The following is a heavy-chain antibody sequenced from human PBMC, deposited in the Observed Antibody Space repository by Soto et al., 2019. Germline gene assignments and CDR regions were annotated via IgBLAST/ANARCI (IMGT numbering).Heavy chain of an antibody. CDR1: GFIFSGYW. Sequence: EVQLVESGGGLIQPGGSLRLSCAASGFIFSGYWMHWVRQAPGKGLVWVSRINSDGSATTYADSVKGRFTISRDNAKNTMYLQMNSLRAEDTAVYFCARLLGGSGSFIDYWGQGTPVTVSS. D-gene: IGHD3-10*01. CDR3: ARLLGGSGSFIDY. V-gene: IGHV3-74*03. CDR2: INSDGSAT. J-gene: IGHJ4*02.